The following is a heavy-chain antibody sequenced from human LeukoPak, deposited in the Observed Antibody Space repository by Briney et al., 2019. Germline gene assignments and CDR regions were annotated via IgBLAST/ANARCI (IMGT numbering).Heavy chain of an antibody. CDR1: GGTFSSYA. CDR2: IIPIFGTA. D-gene: IGHD2-2*01. Sequence: SVKVSCKASGGTFSSYAISWVRQAPGQGLEWMGGIIPIFGTANYAQKFQGRVTITADESTSTAYMELSSQRSEDTAVYYCASLYCSSTSCSSGGFDPWGQGTLVTVSS. V-gene: IGHV1-69*13. J-gene: IGHJ5*02. CDR3: ASLYCSSTSCSSGGFDP.